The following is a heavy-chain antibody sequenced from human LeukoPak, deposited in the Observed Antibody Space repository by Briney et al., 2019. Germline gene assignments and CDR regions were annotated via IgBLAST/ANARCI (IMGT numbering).Heavy chain of an antibody. CDR3: VRGRGWYFDY. V-gene: IGHV3-7*01. CDR1: GFTFSTPW. J-gene: IGHJ4*02. D-gene: IGHD3-10*01. Sequence: GGSLRLSCAASGFTFSTPWMGWVRQAPGKGLEWVAIIKQDGSEKYYVDSVKGRFTISRDNAKKSLYLQMNSLRTEDTAVYYCVRGRGWYFDYWGQGILVTVSS. CDR2: IKQDGSEK.